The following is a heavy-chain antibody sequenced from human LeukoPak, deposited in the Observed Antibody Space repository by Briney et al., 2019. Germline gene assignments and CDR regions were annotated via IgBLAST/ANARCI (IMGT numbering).Heavy chain of an antibody. CDR3: ARGPAAGMRSGWYYFDY. Sequence: PSETLSLTCIVSGDSISSYFWSWIRQPAGMGLEWIGRIYSSGSTNYNPSLKSRVTMSVDTSKNQFSLKLSSVAAADTAVYYCARGPAAGMRSGWYYFDYWGQGILVTVSS. D-gene: IGHD6-19*01. V-gene: IGHV4-4*07. J-gene: IGHJ4*02. CDR2: IYSSGST. CDR1: GDSISSYF.